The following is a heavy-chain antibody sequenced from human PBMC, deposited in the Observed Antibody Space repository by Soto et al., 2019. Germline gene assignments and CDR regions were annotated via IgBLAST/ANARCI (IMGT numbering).Heavy chain of an antibody. CDR3: AKVPLPLTTVTRRYDAFDI. CDR2: ISYDGSNK. CDR1: GFTFSSYG. J-gene: IGHJ3*02. D-gene: IGHD4-17*01. Sequence: QVQLVESGGGVVQPGRSLRLSCAASGFTFSSYGRHWVRQAPGKGLEWVAVISYDGSNKYYADSVKGRFTISRDNSKNTLYLQMNSLRAEDTAVYYCAKVPLPLTTVTRRYDAFDIWGQGTMVTVSS. V-gene: IGHV3-30*18.